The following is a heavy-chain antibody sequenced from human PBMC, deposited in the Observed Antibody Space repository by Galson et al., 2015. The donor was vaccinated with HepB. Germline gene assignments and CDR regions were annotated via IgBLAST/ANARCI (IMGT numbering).Heavy chain of an antibody. CDR1: GFTFSSYA. D-gene: IGHD3-22*01. V-gene: IGHV3-30-3*01. CDR3: ARAPEGSSGYFDY. CDR2: ISYDGSNK. Sequence: SLRLSCAASGFTFSSYAMHWVRQAPGKGLEWVAVISYDGSNKYYADSVKGRFTISRDNSKNTLYLQMNSLRAEDTAVYYCARAPEGSSGYFDYWGQGTLVTVSS. J-gene: IGHJ4*02.